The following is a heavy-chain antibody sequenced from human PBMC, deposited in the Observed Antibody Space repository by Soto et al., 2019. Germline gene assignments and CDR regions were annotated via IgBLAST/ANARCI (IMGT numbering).Heavy chain of an antibody. J-gene: IGHJ4*02. CDR1: GFTLSDVW. D-gene: IGHD2-15*01. Sequence: PGGSLRLSCAVSGFTLSDVWMNWVRQAPGKGPEWVGLIKSESAGGTTEYVDSVKGRFTISRDNAKNSMYLQMNSLKGEDTAVYYCASGGGWLFDSCGQGTLVTVSS. V-gene: IGHV3-15*07. CDR3: ASGGGWLFDS. CDR2: IKSESAGGTT.